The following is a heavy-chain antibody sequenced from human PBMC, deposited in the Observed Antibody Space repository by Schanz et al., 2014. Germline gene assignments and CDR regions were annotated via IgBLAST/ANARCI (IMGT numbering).Heavy chain of an antibody. Sequence: QVQLLQFGGGVVQPGRSLRLSCAASGFTFSSYAMHWVRQAPGKGLEWVALISNVGSIKYYADSVEGRFTISRDNSRNTLYLQMNSLRTEDTAVYYCASPSGYSDYGTYFDFWGQGTLVTVSS. J-gene: IGHJ4*02. D-gene: IGHD5-12*01. CDR1: GFTFSSYA. V-gene: IGHV3-30-3*01. CDR3: ASPSGYSDYGTYFDF. CDR2: ISNVGSIK.